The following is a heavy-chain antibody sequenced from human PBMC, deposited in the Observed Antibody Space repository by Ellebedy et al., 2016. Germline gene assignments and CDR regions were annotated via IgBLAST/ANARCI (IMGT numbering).Heavy chain of an antibody. J-gene: IGHJ6*02. CDR1: GGSISSYY. D-gene: IGHD3-3*01. CDR2: IYYSGST. Sequence: SETLSLTCTVSGGSISSYYWSWIRQPPGKGLEWIGYIYYSGSTNYNPSLKSRVTISVDTSKNQFSLKLSSVTAADTAVYYCARLPVVRFLEWSFGYYYGMDVWGQGTTVTVSS. CDR3: ARLPVVRFLEWSFGYYYGMDV. V-gene: IGHV4-59*01.